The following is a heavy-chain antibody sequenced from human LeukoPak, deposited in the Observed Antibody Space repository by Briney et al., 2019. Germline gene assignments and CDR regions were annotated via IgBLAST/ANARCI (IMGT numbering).Heavy chain of an antibody. CDR2: IIPIFGTA. V-gene: IGHV1-69*01. Sequence: SVKVSCKASGGTFSSYAISWVRQAPGQGLEWMGGIIPIFGTANYAQKFQGRVTITADESTSTAYMELSSLRSEDTAVYYCAREEGYSYGIWSPNWFDPWGQGTLVTVSS. CDR3: AREEGYSYGIWSPNWFDP. D-gene: IGHD5-18*01. CDR1: GGTFSSYA. J-gene: IGHJ5*02.